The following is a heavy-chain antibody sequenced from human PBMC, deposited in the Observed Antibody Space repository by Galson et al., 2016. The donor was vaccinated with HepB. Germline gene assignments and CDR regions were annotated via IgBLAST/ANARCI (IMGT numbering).Heavy chain of an antibody. D-gene: IGHD1-26*01. J-gene: IGHJ4*02. CDR2: ISYDGSTK. V-gene: IGHV3-30*18. CDR1: GFTFKNYG. CDR3: AKGGPGWELPSDY. Sequence: SLRLSCADSGFTFKNYGMHWVRQAPGKGLEWVAVISYDGSTKYYADSVKGRFTISRDNSKNTLSLHMNSLRADDTAVYYCAKGGPGWELPSDYWGQGTLVTVSS.